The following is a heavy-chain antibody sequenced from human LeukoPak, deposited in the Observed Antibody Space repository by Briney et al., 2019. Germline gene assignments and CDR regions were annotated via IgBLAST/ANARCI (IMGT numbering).Heavy chain of an antibody. CDR3: ARVGSIAARRRGNWFDP. CDR1: GYTFTSYD. V-gene: IGHV1-8*01. Sequence: GSSVKVSCKASGYTFTSYDINWVRQATGQGLEWMGWMNHNSGNTGYVQKFQGRVTMTRNTSISTAYMELSSLRSEDTAVYYCARVGSIAARRRGNWFDPWGQGTLVTVSS. J-gene: IGHJ5*02. D-gene: IGHD6-6*01. CDR2: MNHNSGNT.